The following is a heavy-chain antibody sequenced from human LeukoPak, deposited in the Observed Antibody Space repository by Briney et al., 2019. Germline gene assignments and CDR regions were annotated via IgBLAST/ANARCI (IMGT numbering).Heavy chain of an antibody. CDR3: ARVSRWSDWAFEG. D-gene: IGHD3-16*01. J-gene: IGHJ4*02. CDR2: IHNGGRP. CDR1: GGSISSYY. Sequence: SETLSLTRTVSGGSISSYYWSWIRQPPGKGLEWIGYIHNGGRPDYNPSLKSRVTISVDTSKNQFSLNLISVTAADTAVYYCARVSRWSDWAFEGWGQGTLVTVSS. V-gene: IGHV4-59*01.